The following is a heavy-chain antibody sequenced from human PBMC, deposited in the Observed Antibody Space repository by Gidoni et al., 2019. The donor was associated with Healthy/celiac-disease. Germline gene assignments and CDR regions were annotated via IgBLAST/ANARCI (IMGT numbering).Heavy chain of an antibody. V-gene: IGHV1-8*01. CDR2: MNPNSGNT. D-gene: IGHD1-26*01. CDR3: ARGESYYRNYYYGMDV. CDR1: GYTFTSYD. J-gene: IGHJ6*02. Sequence: QVQLVQSGAEVKKPGPSVKVSCKASGYTFTSYDINWVRQATGQGLEWMGWMNPNSGNTGYAQKFQGRVTMTRNTSISTAYMELSSLRSEDTAVYYCARGESYYRNYYYGMDVWGQGTTVTVSS.